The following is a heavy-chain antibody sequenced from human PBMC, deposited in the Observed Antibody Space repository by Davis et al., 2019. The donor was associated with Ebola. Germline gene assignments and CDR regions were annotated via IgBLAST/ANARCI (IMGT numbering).Heavy chain of an antibody. J-gene: IGHJ6*02. V-gene: IGHV3-21*01. D-gene: IGHD3-22*01. CDR3: ARHGGSSGYYYAPYGMDV. Sequence: PGGSLRLSCAASGFTFSSYSMNWVRQAPGKGLEWVSSISSSSGYIYYADSVKGRFTISRDNAKNSLYLQMNSLRAEDTAVYYCARHGGSSGYYYAPYGMDVWGQGTTVTVSS. CDR1: GFTFSSYS. CDR2: ISSSSGYI.